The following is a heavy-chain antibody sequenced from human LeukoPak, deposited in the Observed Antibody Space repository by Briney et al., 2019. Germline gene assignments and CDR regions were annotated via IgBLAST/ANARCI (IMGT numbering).Heavy chain of an antibody. V-gene: IGHV4-39*01. CDR2: IFYTGTT. J-gene: IGHJ4*02. CDR3: ARIRYSENIDY. Sequence: PSETLSLTCIVSGGSIISRSFYWGWIRQPPGKGLDWIGSIFYTGTTYSNPSLTSRVTISVDTSKNQFSLKLSSVTAADTAVYYCARIRYSENIDYWGQGTLVTVSS. CDR1: GGSIISRSFY. D-gene: IGHD1-1*01.